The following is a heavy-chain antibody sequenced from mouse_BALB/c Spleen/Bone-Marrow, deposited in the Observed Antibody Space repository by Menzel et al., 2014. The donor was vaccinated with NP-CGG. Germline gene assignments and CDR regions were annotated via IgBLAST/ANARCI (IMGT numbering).Heavy chain of an antibody. V-gene: IGHV1-54*01. CDR3: ARWDYAMDY. Sequence: VKLQESGAELVRPGTSVKVSCKASGYAFTNYLIEWVKRRPGQGLEWIGVINPGSGGTNYNEKFKGKATLTADKSSSTAYMQLSSLTSDDSAVYFCARWDYAMDYWGQGTSVTVSS. J-gene: IGHJ4*01. CDR1: GYAFTNYL. CDR2: INPGSGGT.